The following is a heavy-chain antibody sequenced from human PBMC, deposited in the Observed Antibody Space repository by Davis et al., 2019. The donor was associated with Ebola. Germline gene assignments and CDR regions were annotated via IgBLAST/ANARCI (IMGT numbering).Heavy chain of an antibody. CDR2: MNPNSGNT. D-gene: IGHD3-10*01. CDR1: GYTFINND. J-gene: IGHJ4*02. CDR3: ARGFITMVRGDLYYFDY. V-gene: IGHV1-8*01. Sequence: AASVKVSCKASGYTFINNDINWVRQATGQGLEWMGWMNPNSGNTGYAQKFQGRVTMTRNTSISTAYMELSSLRSEDTAVYYCARGFITMVRGDLYYFDYWGQGTLVTVSS.